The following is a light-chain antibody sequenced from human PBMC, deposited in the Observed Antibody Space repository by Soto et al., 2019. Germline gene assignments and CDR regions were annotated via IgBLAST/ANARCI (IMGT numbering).Light chain of an antibody. CDR2: DAS. CDR3: RQLCDFPPFT. V-gene: IGKV3-11*01. CDR1: QSVGTN. J-gene: IGKJ5*01. Sequence: GETATLSCGTSQSVGTNLAWYQQKPGQPPRLLTYDASTRATGIPARFRGSGSGTDFTLTISSLEPEEFAIRYCRQLCDFPPFTF.